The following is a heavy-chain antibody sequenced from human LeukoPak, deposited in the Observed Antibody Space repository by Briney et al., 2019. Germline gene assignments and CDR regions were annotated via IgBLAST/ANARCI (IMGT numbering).Heavy chain of an antibody. CDR2: ISSSGSTI. CDR3: AREKKEITMVRGVRYYYYMDV. Sequence: GGSLRLSCAASGFTFSTYSMNWVRQAPGKGLEWVSYISSSGSTIYYADSVKGRFTISRDNAKNSLYLQMNSLRAEDTAVYYCAREKKEITMVRGVRYYYYMDVWGKGTTVTVSS. CDR1: GFTFSTYS. J-gene: IGHJ6*03. D-gene: IGHD3-10*01. V-gene: IGHV3-48*04.